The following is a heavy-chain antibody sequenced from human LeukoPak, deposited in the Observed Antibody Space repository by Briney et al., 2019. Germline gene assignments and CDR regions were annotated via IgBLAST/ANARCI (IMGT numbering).Heavy chain of an antibody. J-gene: IGHJ4*02. CDR3: ARGREVVVTATLPYDY. CDR2: MNPNSGNT. V-gene: IGHV1-8*03. CDR1: GYTFTSYD. Sequence: GASVKVSCKASGYTFTSYDINWVRQATGQGLEWMGWMNPNSGNTDYAQKFQGRVTFTRNTSISTAYMELSSLRSEDTAVYYCARGREVVVTATLPYDYWGQGTLVTVPS. D-gene: IGHD2-21*02.